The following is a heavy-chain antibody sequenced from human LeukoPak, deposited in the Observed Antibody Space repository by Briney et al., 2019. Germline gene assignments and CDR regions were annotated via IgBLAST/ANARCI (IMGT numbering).Heavy chain of an antibody. Sequence: GESLRLSCAASGLSFSSYDMHWVRQATGKGLEWVSAIGTKGDTYYSDSVRGRFTISRENGKNSLYLQMNSLRAGDTAVYYCAREMSDTVTWGWYFDLWGRGTLVTVSS. D-gene: IGHD4-17*01. CDR2: IGTKGDT. J-gene: IGHJ2*01. CDR1: GLSFSSYD. CDR3: AREMSDTVTWGWYFDL. V-gene: IGHV3-13*01.